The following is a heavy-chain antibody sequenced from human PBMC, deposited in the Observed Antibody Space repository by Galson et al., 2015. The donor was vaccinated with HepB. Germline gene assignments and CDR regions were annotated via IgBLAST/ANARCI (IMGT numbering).Heavy chain of an antibody. Sequence: ALRLSCAAAGFIFSNYYMNWVRQAPGKGLEWVSSISHTGSNTYYADSVKGRFTISRDNSKNTLNLQMNSLRAEDTAVYYCAKDRWSSYYKDYWGQGTLVIVSS. J-gene: IGHJ4*02. CDR2: ISHTGSNT. CDR3: AKDRWSSYYKDY. CDR1: GFIFSNYY. V-gene: IGHV3-23*01. D-gene: IGHD3-3*01.